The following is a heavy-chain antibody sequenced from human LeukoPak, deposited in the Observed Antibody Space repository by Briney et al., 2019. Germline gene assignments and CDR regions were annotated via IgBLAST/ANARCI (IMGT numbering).Heavy chain of an antibody. CDR1: GGSFSGYY. V-gene: IGHV4-34*01. CDR2: INHSGST. CDR3: ARGSRLRSTFGVVIIPQMSPHWFDP. J-gene: IGHJ5*02. D-gene: IGHD3-3*01. Sequence: SETLSLTCAVYGGSFSGYYWSWIRQPPGKGLEWIGEINHSGSTNYNPSLKSRVTISVDTSKNQFSLKLSSVTAADTAVYYCARGSRLRSTFGVVIIPQMSPHWFDPWGQGTLVTVSS.